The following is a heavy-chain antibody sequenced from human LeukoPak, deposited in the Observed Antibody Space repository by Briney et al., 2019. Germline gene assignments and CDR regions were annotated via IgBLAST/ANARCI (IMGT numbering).Heavy chain of an antibody. CDR1: GFTVSSNY. J-gene: IGHJ4*02. CDR2: IYSGGST. Sequence: GDSLKISCAASGFTVSSNYMSCVRQAPGKGLEWVSVIYSGGSTYYADSVKGRFTISRDNSKNTLYLQMNSLRAEDTAVYYCARDRRLWGQGTLVTVSS. V-gene: IGHV3-66*01. CDR3: ARDRRL. D-gene: IGHD4-17*01.